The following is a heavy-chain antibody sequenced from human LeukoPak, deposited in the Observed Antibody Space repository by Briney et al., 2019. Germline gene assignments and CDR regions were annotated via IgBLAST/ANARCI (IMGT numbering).Heavy chain of an antibody. D-gene: IGHD2-2*01. V-gene: IGHV3-53*03. CDR2: IYSDNT. Sequence: PGGSLRLSCTVSGFTVSSNSMSWVRQAPGKGLEWVSFIYSDNTHYADSVKGRFTISRDNAKNSLYLQMNSLRAEDTAVYYCARGSSTRETGWFDPWGQGTLVTVSS. J-gene: IGHJ5*02. CDR1: GFTVSSNS. CDR3: ARGSSTRETGWFDP.